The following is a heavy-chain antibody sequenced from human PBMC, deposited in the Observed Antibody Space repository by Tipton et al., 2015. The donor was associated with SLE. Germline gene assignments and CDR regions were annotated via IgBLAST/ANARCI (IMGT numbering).Heavy chain of an antibody. CDR1: GGSISSSSYY. Sequence: LRLSCTVSGGSISSSSYYWGWIRQPPGKGLEWIGSIYYSGSTYYNPSLKSRVTISVDTSKNQFSLKLSSVTAADTAVYYCARQPYQWMIVVVNTDYWGQGTLVTVSS. CDR2: IYYSGST. D-gene: IGHD3-22*01. J-gene: IGHJ4*02. V-gene: IGHV4-39*07. CDR3: ARQPYQWMIVVVNTDY.